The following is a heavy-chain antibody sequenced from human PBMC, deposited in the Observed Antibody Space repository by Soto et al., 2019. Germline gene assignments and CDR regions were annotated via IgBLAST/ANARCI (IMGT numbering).Heavy chain of an antibody. CDR3: AKDTYYHDSSGYYVFDY. D-gene: IGHD3-22*01. CDR2: ISYDGSNK. J-gene: IGHJ4*02. CDR1: GFTFSNYF. V-gene: IGHV3-30*18. Sequence: GGSLRLSSAASGFTFSNYFMTWVRQAPGKGLEWVALISYDGSNKYYADSVKGRFTISRDNSKNTLYLQMNSLRAEDTAVYYCAKDTYYHDSSGYYVFDYWGQGTLVTVSS.